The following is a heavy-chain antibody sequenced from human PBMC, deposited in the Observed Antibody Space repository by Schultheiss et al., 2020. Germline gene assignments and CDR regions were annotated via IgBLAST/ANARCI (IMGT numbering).Heavy chain of an antibody. CDR1: GFTFSSYS. D-gene: IGHD1-26*01. CDR2: ISSSSSYI. J-gene: IGHJ1*01. Sequence: GGSLRLSCAASGFTFSSYSMNWVRQAPGKGLEWVSSISSSSSYIYYADSVKGRFTISRDNAKNSLYLQMNSLRAEDTAVYYCARGSGSYHLAEYFQHWGQGTLVTVSS. CDR3: ARGSGSYHLAEYFQH. V-gene: IGHV3-21*04.